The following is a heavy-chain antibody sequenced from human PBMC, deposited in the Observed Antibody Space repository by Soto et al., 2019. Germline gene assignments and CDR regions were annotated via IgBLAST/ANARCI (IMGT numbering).Heavy chain of an antibody. CDR1: GFTFGSYA. J-gene: IGHJ6*03. V-gene: IGHV3-23*04. D-gene: IGHD1-20*01. Sequence: VQLVESGGGLVQPGGSLRLSCAASGFTFGSYAMTWVRQAPGQGLEWASGNSGGGSGRYYSDSVEARFTISRDNPNNLLYLQMNTLRVEDTGVYFCARVRYPSAPRRPLDYYFMDVWGNGTTITVSS. CDR2: NSGGGSGR. CDR3: ARVRYPSAPRRPLDYYFMDV.